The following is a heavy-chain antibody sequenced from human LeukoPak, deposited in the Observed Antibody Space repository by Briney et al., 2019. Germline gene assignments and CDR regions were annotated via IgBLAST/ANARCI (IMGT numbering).Heavy chain of an antibody. CDR2: IKQDGSEK. V-gene: IGHV3-7*01. CDR1: GFTFSSYW. CDR3: ARGPRYCSGGSCYSAGY. Sequence: GSLRLSCAASGFTFSSYWMSWVRQAPGKGLEWVANIKQDGSEKYYVDSVKGRFTISRDNAKNSLYLQMNSLRAEDTAVYYCARGPRYCSGGSCYSAGYWGQGTLVTVSS. D-gene: IGHD2-15*01. J-gene: IGHJ4*02.